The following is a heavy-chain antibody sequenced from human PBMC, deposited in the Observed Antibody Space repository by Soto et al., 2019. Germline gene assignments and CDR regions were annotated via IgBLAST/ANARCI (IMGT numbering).Heavy chain of an antibody. V-gene: IGHV1-18*04. CDR1: GYTFTSYG. Sequence: ASVKVSCKASGYTFTSYGISWVRQAPGQGLEWMGWISAYNGNTNYAQKLQGRVTMTTDTSTSTAYMELRSLRSDDTAVYYCARVTKDFFPSYYYYGMDVWGQGTTVTVSS. CDR2: ISAYNGNT. CDR3: ARVTKDFFPSYYYYGMDV. D-gene: IGHD3-3*01. J-gene: IGHJ6*02.